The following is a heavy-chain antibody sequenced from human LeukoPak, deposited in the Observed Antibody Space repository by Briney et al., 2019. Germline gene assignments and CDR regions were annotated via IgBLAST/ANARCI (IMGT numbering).Heavy chain of an antibody. CDR2: ISSSSSYI. V-gene: IGHV3-21*01. Sequence: PGGSLRLSCAASGFTFSSYSMNWVRQAPGKGLEWVSSISSSSSYIYYADSVKGRFTISRDNAKNSLYLQMNSLRAEDTAVYYCARDNPYSSSWYVIDYWGQGTLVTVSS. CDR3: ARDNPYSSSWYVIDY. CDR1: GFTFSSYS. D-gene: IGHD6-13*01. J-gene: IGHJ4*02.